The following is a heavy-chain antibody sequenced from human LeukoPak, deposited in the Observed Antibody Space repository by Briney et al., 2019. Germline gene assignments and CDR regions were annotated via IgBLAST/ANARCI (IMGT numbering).Heavy chain of an antibody. J-gene: IGHJ4*02. D-gene: IGHD6-19*01. Sequence: AGGSLRLSCAASGFTFSSYGMHWVRQAPGKGLEWVAVISYDGSNKYYADSVKARFTISRDNSKNTLYLQMNSLRAEDTAVYYCAKDQSSGWTFDYWGQGTLVTVSS. CDR2: ISYDGSNK. V-gene: IGHV3-30*18. CDR3: AKDQSSGWTFDY. CDR1: GFTFSSYG.